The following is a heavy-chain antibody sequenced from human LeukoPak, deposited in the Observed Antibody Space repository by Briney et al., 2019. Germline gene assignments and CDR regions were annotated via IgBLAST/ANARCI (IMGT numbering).Heavy chain of an antibody. CDR2: IYPGDSET. D-gene: IGHD6-13*01. CDR3: ARNPSGYHFDY. CDR1: GYTFTSNW. V-gene: IGHV5-51*01. J-gene: IGHJ4*02. Sequence: GGSLKISCKGSGYTFTSNWIGWVRQMPGKGLEWMGIIYPGDSETRYSPSFQGQVTMSADKSISTAYLQWSSLKASDTAMYYCARNPSGYHFDYWGQGTLVTVSS.